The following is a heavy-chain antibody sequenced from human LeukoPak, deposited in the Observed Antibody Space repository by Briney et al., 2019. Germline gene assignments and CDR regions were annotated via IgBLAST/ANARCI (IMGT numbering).Heavy chain of an antibody. J-gene: IGHJ4*02. Sequence: SETLSLTCTVSGGSISSSSCYWGWIRQPPGKGLEWIGSIYYSGSTNYNPSLKSRVTISVDTSKNQFPLKLSSVTAADMAVYYCARGRGAVAGRVVWGQGTLVTVSS. CDR3: ARGRGAVAGRVV. CDR2: IYYSGST. CDR1: GGSISSSSCY. V-gene: IGHV4-39*06. D-gene: IGHD6-19*01.